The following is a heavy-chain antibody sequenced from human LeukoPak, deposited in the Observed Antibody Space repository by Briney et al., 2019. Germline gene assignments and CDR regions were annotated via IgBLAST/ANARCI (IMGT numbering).Heavy chain of an antibody. D-gene: IGHD2-21*01. V-gene: IGHV1-2*02. CDR2: INPNSGGT. J-gene: IGHJ3*02. CDR3: ARSVRWGSPFDAFDI. Sequence: ASVKVSCKASGYTFTGYYMHWVRQAPGQGLEWMGWINPNSGGTNYAQKFQGRVTMTRDTSISTAYMELSRLRSDDTAVYHCARSVRWGSPFDAFDIWGQGTMVTVSS. CDR1: GYTFTGYY.